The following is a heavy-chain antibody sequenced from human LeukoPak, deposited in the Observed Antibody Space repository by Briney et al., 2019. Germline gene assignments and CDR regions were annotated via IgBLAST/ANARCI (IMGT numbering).Heavy chain of an antibody. J-gene: IGHJ4*02. V-gene: IGHV4-30-2*01. CDR1: GGSISSGGYS. Sequence: PSQTLSLTCAVSGGSISSGGYSWSWIRQPPGKGLEWIGYIYHSGSTYYNPSLKSRVTISVDRSKNQFSLKLSSVTAADTAVYYCARWIQLWSYFDYWGQGTLVTVSS. CDR3: ARWIQLWSYFDY. CDR2: IYHSGST. D-gene: IGHD5-18*01.